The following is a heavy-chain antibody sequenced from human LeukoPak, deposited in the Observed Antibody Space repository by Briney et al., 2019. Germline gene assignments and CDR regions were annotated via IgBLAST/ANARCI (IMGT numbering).Heavy chain of an antibody. D-gene: IGHD3-3*01. CDR2: INHSGST. Sequence: SETLSLTCAAYGGSFSGNYWSWIRQPPGRGLEWIGEINHSGSTNYNPSLKSRVTISVDTSKNQFSLKLSSVTAADTAVYYCARGRTKITIFGVVTQQPFDPWGQGTLVTVSS. J-gene: IGHJ5*02. CDR1: GGSFSGNY. V-gene: IGHV4-34*01. CDR3: ARGRTKITIFGVVTQQPFDP.